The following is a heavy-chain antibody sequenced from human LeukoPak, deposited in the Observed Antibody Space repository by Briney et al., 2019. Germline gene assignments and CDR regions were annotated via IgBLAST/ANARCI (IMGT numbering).Heavy chain of an antibody. Sequence: SQTLSLTCAISGDSVSSNSAAWNWIRQSPSRGLEWLGRTYYRSKWYNDYAVSVKSRITINPETSKNQFSLQLNSVTPEDTAVYYCAREKGLLWFGELLQIIDYWGQGTLVTVSS. J-gene: IGHJ4*02. D-gene: IGHD3-10*01. V-gene: IGHV6-1*01. CDR1: GDSVSSNSAA. CDR2: TYYRSKWYN. CDR3: AREKGLLWFGELLQIIDY.